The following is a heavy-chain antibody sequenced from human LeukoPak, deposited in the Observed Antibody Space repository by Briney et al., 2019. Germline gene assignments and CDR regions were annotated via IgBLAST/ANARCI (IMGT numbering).Heavy chain of an antibody. CDR1: GYSFTSYY. V-gene: IGHV1-2*02. CDR3: ARVAMSGIGSDDF. CDR2: INPYSGDT. J-gene: IGHJ4*02. Sequence: ASVKVSCKASGYSFTSYYMHWVRQAPGQGLEWMGWINPYSGDTNYAQKFQGRVTMTRDTSISTAYMELSSLKSDDTAVYYCARVAMSGIGSDDFWGQGTLVTASS. D-gene: IGHD1-26*01.